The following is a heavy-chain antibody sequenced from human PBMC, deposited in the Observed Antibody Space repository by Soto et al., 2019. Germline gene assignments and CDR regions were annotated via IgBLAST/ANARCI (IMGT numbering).Heavy chain of an antibody. V-gene: IGHV2-5*01. D-gene: IGHD3-3*01. CDR3: TRRQDTSRGPIY. J-gene: IGHJ4*02. CDR1: GFSLTTSGMT. Sequence: QITLKESGPTLVKPTQTLTLTCTVSGFSLTTSGMTLGWIRQPPGKAPEWLALGEHQFSPSLQSRLTITKDTSKNQVVLTMTNMDPVDTATYYCTRRQDTSRGPIYWGQGILVTVSS. CDR2: GEH.